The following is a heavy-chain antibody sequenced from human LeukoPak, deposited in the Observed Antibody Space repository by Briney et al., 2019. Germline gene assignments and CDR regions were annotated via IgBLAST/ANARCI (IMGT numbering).Heavy chain of an antibody. J-gene: IGHJ6*04. D-gene: IGHD3-9*01. Sequence: GGSLRLSCAASAFTFSDYYMSWIRQAPGKGLEWVSYISISSSYTNYADSVKGRFTISRDNAKNSLYLQMNSLRAEDTAVYYCARDFPNYDILTGYSYYYYGMDVWGKGTTVTVSS. CDR2: ISISSSYT. V-gene: IGHV3-11*06. CDR3: ARDFPNYDILTGYSYYYYGMDV. CDR1: AFTFSDYY.